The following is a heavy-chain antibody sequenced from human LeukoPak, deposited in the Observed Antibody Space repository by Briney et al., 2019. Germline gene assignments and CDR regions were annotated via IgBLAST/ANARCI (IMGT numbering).Heavy chain of an antibody. D-gene: IGHD2-15*01. CDR2: ISSNSGSV. V-gene: IGHV3-9*01. J-gene: IGHJ4*02. CDR3: ARGYCSGGSCYSGERY. Sequence: PGRSLRLSCAASGFIFDDYAMHWIRQAPGRGLEWVSGISSNSGSVVYADSVKGRFTISRDNAKNSLYLQMNSLRAEDTALYYCARGYCSGGSCYSGERYWGQGTLVTVSS. CDR1: GFIFDDYA.